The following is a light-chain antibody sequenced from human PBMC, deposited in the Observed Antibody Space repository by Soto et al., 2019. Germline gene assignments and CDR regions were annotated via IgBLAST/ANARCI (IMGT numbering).Light chain of an antibody. CDR2: DVS. Sequence: QSALTQPRSVSGSPGQSVTISCTGTSSDVGGYNYVSWYQQYPCKAPKLMIYDVSKRPSGVPDRFSGSKSGNTASLTISGVQAEDEADYYCCSYAGRPYVFGTGTKLTVL. J-gene: IGLJ1*01. CDR1: SSDVGGYNY. V-gene: IGLV2-11*01. CDR3: CSYAGRPYV.